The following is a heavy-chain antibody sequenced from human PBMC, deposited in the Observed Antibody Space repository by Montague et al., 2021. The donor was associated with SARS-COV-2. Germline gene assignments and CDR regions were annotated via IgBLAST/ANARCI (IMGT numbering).Heavy chain of an antibody. CDR3: ARAGRVRFLEYGMDV. CDR1: GGSISSYY. J-gene: IGHJ6*02. D-gene: IGHD3-3*01. Sequence: SETLSLTCTVSGGSISSYYWSWIRQPPGKGLEWIGYIHYSGSTNYNPSRKGGVTISVDTSKKQFSLKLSPVTAADTAVYYCARAGRVRFLEYGMDVWGQGTTVTVSS. CDR2: IHYSGST. V-gene: IGHV4-59*01.